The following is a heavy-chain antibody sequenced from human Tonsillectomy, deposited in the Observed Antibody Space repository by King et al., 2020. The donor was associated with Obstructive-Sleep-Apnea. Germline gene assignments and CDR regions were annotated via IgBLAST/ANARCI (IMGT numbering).Heavy chain of an antibody. Sequence: VQLVESGGGLVQPGGSLRLSCAASGFTFSTYNMHWVRQAPGKGLEWVSYISRYSDTIYYADSVKGRFTISRDNAKNSLYLQMNSLRAEDTAVYYCARDLGYNYGYYFDYWGQGALLTVSS. CDR2: ISRYSDTI. V-gene: IGHV3-48*01. CDR3: ARDLGYNYGYYFDY. D-gene: IGHD5-18*01. J-gene: IGHJ4*02. CDR1: GFTFSTYN.